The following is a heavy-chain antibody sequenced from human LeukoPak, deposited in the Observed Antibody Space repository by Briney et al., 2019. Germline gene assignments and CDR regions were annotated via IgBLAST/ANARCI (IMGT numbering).Heavy chain of an antibody. CDR3: ARTAAAGTRSVDP. D-gene: IGHD6-13*01. CDR2: IYHSGST. V-gene: IGHV4-30-2*01. J-gene: IGHJ5*02. CDR1: GGSISSGGYY. Sequence: SQTLSLTCTVSGGSISSGGYYWSWIRQPPGKGLEWIGYIYHSGSTYYNPSLKSRVTISVDRSKNQFSLKLSSVTAADTAVYYCARTAAAGTRSVDPWGQGTLVTVSS.